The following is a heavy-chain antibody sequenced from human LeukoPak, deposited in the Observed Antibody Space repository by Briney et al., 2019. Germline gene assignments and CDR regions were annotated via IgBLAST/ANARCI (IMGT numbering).Heavy chain of an antibody. V-gene: IGHV7-4-1*02. D-gene: IGHD4-23*01. CDR3: ASLGGNSIDY. CDR1: GYTFTSYA. J-gene: IGHJ4*02. CDR2: INTGTGNP. Sequence: ASVKVSCKASGYTFTSYAMNWARRAPGHGLEWMGWINTGTGNPTYARGFTGRFVFSLDTSVSTAYLQISSLKAEDTAVYYCASLGGNSIDYWGQGTLVTVSS.